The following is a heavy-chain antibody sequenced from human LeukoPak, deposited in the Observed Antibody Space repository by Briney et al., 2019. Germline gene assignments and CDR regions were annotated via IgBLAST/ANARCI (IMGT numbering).Heavy chain of an antibody. D-gene: IGHD3-22*01. CDR1: GYTFTSYG. Sequence: ASVKVSCKASGYTFTSYGISWVRQAPGQGLEWMGWISAYNGNTNYAQKPQGRVTMTTDTSTSTAYMELRSLRSDDTAVYYCARVGHYYDSSGYYYMVDYWGQGTLVTVSS. J-gene: IGHJ4*02. CDR2: ISAYNGNT. CDR3: ARVGHYYDSSGYYYMVDY. V-gene: IGHV1-18*01.